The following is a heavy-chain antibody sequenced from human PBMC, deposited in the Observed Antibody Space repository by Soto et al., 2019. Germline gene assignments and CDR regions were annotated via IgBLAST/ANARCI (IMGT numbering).Heavy chain of an antibody. J-gene: IGHJ4*02. CDR1: GFTVSSNY. CDR3: SSVAVDY. D-gene: IGHD6-19*01. V-gene: IGHV3-66*01. CDR2: IFSGGST. Sequence: LRLSCTASGFTVSSNYMSWVRQAPGKGLAWGSVIFSGGSTYYADSVKGRFTISRDTSKNTLYLQMNSLRAEDTAVYYCSSVAVDYWVQGTLVTVSS.